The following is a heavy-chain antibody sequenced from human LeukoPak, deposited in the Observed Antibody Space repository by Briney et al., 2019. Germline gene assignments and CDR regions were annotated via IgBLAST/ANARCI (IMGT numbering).Heavy chain of an antibody. CDR1: GFTFSNYW. CDR2: ISGDGSST. Sequence: PGGSLRLSCAASGFTFSNYWMHWVRQVPGKGLVWVSRISGDGSSTNYADSVKGRFTISRDNAKNTLYLQMNSLKTEDTAVYYCASLGYYYDSSWGQGTLVTVSS. CDR3: ASLGYYYDSS. D-gene: IGHD3-22*01. J-gene: IGHJ4*02. V-gene: IGHV3-74*01.